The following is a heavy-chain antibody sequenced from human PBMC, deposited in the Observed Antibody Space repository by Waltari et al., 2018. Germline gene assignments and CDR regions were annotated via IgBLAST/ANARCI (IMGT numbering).Heavy chain of an antibody. Sequence: QVQLVESGGGVVQPGRSLRLSCVASGFTFRAYGIHWVRQAPGKGLEWVARISLDGSNKYYADSVKGRFTISRDNSNNTLYLQMSSLRAEDTAVYYCAKDRADSGSYDFDYWGQGTLVTVSS. V-gene: IGHV3-30*18. J-gene: IGHJ4*02. CDR1: GFTFRAYG. CDR3: AKDRADSGSYDFDY. D-gene: IGHD1-26*01. CDR2: ISLDGSNK.